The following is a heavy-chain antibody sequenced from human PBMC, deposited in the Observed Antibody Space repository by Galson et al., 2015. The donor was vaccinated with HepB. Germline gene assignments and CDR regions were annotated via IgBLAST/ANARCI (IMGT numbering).Heavy chain of an antibody. CDR1: GGSISGSNW. J-gene: IGHJ4*02. Sequence: SETLSLTCAVSGGSISGSNWWSWVRQPPGKGLEWIGEIYHSGSTNYNPSLKSRVTISVDKSKNQFSLKLSSVTAADTAVYYCAKLSMNRWLQPLFDYWGQGTLVTVSS. CDR3: AKLSMNRWLQPLFDY. CDR2: IYHSGST. D-gene: IGHD5-24*01. V-gene: IGHV4-4*02.